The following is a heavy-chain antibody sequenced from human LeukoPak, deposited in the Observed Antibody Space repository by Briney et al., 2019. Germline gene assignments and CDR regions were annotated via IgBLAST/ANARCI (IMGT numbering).Heavy chain of an antibody. Sequence: SQTLSLTCTVSGGSISSGSYYWSWIRQPAGKGLEWIGRIYTSGSTNYNPSLKSRVTISVDTSKNQFSLKLSSVTAADTAVYYCARDSEYCSSTSCASLDAFDIWGQGTMVTVSS. CDR1: GGSISSGSYY. CDR2: IYTSGST. CDR3: ARDSEYCSSTSCASLDAFDI. V-gene: IGHV4-61*02. D-gene: IGHD2-2*01. J-gene: IGHJ3*02.